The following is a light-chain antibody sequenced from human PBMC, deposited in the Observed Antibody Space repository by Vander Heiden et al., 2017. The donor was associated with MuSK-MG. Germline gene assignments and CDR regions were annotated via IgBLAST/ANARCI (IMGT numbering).Light chain of an antibody. CDR3: QQHNSFPFT. CDR2: AAS. J-gene: IGKJ5*01. CDR1: QIISSY. V-gene: IGKV1-9*01. Sequence: IQLTQSPSTLSASVGDRVTITCRASQIISSYLAWYQQKPGKPPKLLIYAASTWQSGVPSRFSGSGSETDFTLTISSLQPEDVATYYCQQHNSFPFTFGQGTRVEIK.